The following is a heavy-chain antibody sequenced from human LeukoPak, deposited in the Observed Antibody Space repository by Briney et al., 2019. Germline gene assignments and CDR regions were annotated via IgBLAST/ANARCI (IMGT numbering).Heavy chain of an antibody. CDR3: AGDWGDGTGTTDWFDP. J-gene: IGHJ5*02. CDR2: IYHSGST. Sequence: SETLSLTCTVSGYSISSGYYWGWIRQPPGKGLEGIGSIYHSGSTYYNPSLKSRVTISVDTPKNQFSLKLSSVTAPDTAVYYCAGDWGDGTGTTDWFDPWGQGTLVTVSS. V-gene: IGHV4-38-2*02. CDR1: GYSISSGYY. D-gene: IGHD1-7*01.